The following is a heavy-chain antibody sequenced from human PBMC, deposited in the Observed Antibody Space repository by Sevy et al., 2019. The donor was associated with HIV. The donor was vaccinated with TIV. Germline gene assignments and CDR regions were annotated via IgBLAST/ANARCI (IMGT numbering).Heavy chain of an antibody. CDR2: VSYDGADT. CDR3: ARFPPQRAFDI. Sequence: GGSLRLSCAASGSTFSNYAMHWVRQTPDRGLEWVAVVSYDGADTSYADSVKGRFTVSRDNSESTLYLQMNSLRVDDSAVYFCARFPPQRAFDIWGQGTTVIVSS. J-gene: IGHJ3*02. CDR1: GSTFSNYA. V-gene: IGHV3-30*04.